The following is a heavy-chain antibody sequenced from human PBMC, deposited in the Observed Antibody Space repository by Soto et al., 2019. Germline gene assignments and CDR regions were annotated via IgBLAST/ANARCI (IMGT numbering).Heavy chain of an antibody. J-gene: IGHJ3*02. D-gene: IGHD5-12*01. CDR1: GGSISSGGYY. Sequence: QVQLQESGPGLVKPSQTLSLTCTVSGGSISSGGYYWSWIRQHPGKGLEWIGYIYYSGSTYYNPSLKSRVTIAVDTAKNQFSLKLSSVTAADTAVYYCAGDSIRYRQGFDIWGQGTMVTVSA. V-gene: IGHV4-31*03. CDR2: IYYSGST. CDR3: AGDSIRYRQGFDI.